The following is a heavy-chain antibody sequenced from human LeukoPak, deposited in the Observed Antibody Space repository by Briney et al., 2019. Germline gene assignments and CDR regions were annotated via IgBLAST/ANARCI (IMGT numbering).Heavy chain of an antibody. Sequence: SQALSLTCVISGESVSSNSAAWNWIRQSPPRGLAWLRRTYYRSKWYNNNAVSVKSRITINPDRSKNQFSLQLNSVTPEDTAVYYCARALGGAYDYWGRGTLVIVSS. V-gene: IGHV6-1*01. D-gene: IGHD3-16*01. J-gene: IGHJ4*02. CDR1: GESVSSNSAA. CDR2: TYYRSKWYN. CDR3: ARALGGAYDY.